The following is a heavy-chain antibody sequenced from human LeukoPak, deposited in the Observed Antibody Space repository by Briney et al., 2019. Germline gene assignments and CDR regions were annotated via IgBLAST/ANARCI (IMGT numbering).Heavy chain of an antibody. J-gene: IGHJ5*01. CDR3: ARAYEYGWFDS. CDR1: GYTFTNYY. V-gene: IGHV1-2*02. CDR2: INPKSGGT. Sequence: ASVKVSCKASGYTFTNYYLHWVRQAPGQGLEWMGWINPKSGGTNYAQKFQGRVTMTTDTSINTGSMELKRLSSEATAVYYCARAYEYGWFDSWGQGTLVTVS. D-gene: IGHD3-16*01.